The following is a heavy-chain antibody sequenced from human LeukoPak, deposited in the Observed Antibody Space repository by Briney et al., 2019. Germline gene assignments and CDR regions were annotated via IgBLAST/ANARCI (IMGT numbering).Heavy chain of an antibody. J-gene: IGHJ6*03. Sequence: SETLSLTCTVSGGSISSSSYYWGWIRQPPGKGLEWIGRIYTSGSTNYNPSLKSRVTMSVDASKNQFSLKLSSVTAADTAVYYCARAGYSYGRFYYYMDVWGKGTTVTISS. CDR3: ARAGYSYGRFYYYMDV. CDR1: GGSISSSSYY. CDR2: IYTSGST. V-gene: IGHV4-39*07. D-gene: IGHD5-18*01.